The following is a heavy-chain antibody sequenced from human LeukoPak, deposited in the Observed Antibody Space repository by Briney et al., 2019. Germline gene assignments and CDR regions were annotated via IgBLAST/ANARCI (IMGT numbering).Heavy chain of an antibody. Sequence: GESLKIPCKTSGYSFTSYWIGWVRQMPGKGLEWMGIIYPGDSDTRYSPSFQGQVTISADKSISTAYLQWSSLKASDTAMYYCARHPHSSSSEKDYWGQGTLVTVSS. CDR3: ARHPHSSSSEKDY. J-gene: IGHJ4*02. D-gene: IGHD6-6*01. V-gene: IGHV5-51*01. CDR1: GYSFTSYW. CDR2: IYPGDSDT.